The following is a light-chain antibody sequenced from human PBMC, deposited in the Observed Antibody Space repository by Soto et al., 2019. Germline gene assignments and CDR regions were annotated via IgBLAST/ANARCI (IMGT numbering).Light chain of an antibody. Sequence: EIVMTQSPATLSVSPGERATLSCRASQSVSSNLAWYQQKPDQTPRLLIYDTSTRATGVPAKFSGSGSGTDFTLTINSLQSEDFAVYYCQHYNNWPWTFGQGTKVEI. CDR3: QHYNNWPWT. CDR2: DTS. CDR1: QSVSSN. J-gene: IGKJ1*01. V-gene: IGKV3-15*01.